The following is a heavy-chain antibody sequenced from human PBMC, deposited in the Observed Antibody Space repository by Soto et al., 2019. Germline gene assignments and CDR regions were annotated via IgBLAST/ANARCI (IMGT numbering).Heavy chain of an antibody. CDR2: ISAYSGDT. D-gene: IGHD4-17*01. Sequence: QVQLVQSGAEVKKPGASVKVSCKASGYTFTGYSVGWVRQAPGQGLEWMGWISAYSGDTYYAQRFQDRLTMTTDASTSTAYMELTSLRSDDTAAYYCARPSGSYGDYAWSLKYWGQGTLVTVSS. V-gene: IGHV1-18*01. J-gene: IGHJ4*02. CDR3: ARPSGSYGDYAWSLKY. CDR1: GYTFTGYS.